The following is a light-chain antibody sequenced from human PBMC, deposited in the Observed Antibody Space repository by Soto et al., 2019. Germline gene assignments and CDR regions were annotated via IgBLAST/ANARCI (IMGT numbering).Light chain of an antibody. V-gene: IGLV2-8*01. CDR1: SSDVGGYNY. CDR3: SSYAGSSNV. J-gene: IGLJ1*01. Sequence: QSVLTQPASVSASPGQSVTISCAGTSSDVGGYNYVSWYQQRPGRAPKLMIYEVNKRPSGVPDRFSGSKSGNTASLTVSGLQAEDEADYYCSSYAGSSNVFGTGTKVTVL. CDR2: EVN.